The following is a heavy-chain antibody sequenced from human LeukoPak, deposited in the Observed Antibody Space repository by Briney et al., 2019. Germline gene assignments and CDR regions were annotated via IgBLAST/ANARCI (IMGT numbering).Heavy chain of an antibody. D-gene: IGHD2-15*01. V-gene: IGHV1-2*02. J-gene: IGHJ4*02. Sequence: ASVKVSCKASGYTFTSYYMHWVRQVPGQGLEWMGYIVPDSGGADFDQRFQGRVTLTRNKSIRTIYMELTSLRYDDTAVYYCSTEDKYCSGGNCGKYWGQGTLVTVSS. CDR1: GYTFTSYY. CDR2: IVPDSGGA. CDR3: STEDKYCSGGNCGKY.